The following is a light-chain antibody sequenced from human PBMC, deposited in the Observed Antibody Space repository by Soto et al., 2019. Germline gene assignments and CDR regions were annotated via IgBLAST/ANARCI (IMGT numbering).Light chain of an antibody. CDR1: SSDVGAYNY. J-gene: IGLJ1*01. V-gene: IGLV2-14*01. Sequence: QLVLTQPASVSGSPGQSITISCTGASSDVGAYNYVSWYQQHPGKAPKLMIYEVSNRPSGVSNRFSGSKSGNTASLTISGLQAEDEADYYCSSYTGSSTLLFGTGTKLTVL. CDR3: SSYTGSSTLL. CDR2: EVS.